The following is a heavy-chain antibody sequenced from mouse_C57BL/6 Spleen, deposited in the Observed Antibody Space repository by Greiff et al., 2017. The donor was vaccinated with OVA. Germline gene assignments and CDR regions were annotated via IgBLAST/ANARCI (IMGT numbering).Heavy chain of an antibody. J-gene: IGHJ4*01. Sequence: VQRVESGPGLVAPSQSLSITCTVSGFSLPSYGVHWVRQPPGKGLEWLVVIWSDGSTTYNTALKSRRSISKDKPKSQVFLKMNMLQTDDTAMYYCARHNYDYDGGMDYWGQGTSVTVSS. CDR3: ARHNYDYDGGMDY. CDR2: IWSDGST. V-gene: IGHV2-6-1*01. CDR1: GFSLPSYG. D-gene: IGHD2-4*01.